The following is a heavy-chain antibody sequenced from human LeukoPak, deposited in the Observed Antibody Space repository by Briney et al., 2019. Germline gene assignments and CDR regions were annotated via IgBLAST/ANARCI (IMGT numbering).Heavy chain of an antibody. CDR1: GGSISSGDYY. CDR3: ARGLSAGGYGTIDY. Sequence: SETLSLTCTVSGGSISSGDYYWSWIRQPPGKGLEWIGYIYYSGSTYYNPSLKSRVTISVDTSKNQFSLKLSSVTAADTAVYYCARGLSAGGYGTIDYWGQGTLVTVSS. D-gene: IGHD5-12*01. J-gene: IGHJ4*02. V-gene: IGHV4-30-4*01. CDR2: IYYSGST.